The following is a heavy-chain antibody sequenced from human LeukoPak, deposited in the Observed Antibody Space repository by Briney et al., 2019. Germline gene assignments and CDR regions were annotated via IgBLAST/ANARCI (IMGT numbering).Heavy chain of an antibody. CDR3: ARGDSMIRGVIITPGDYYFDY. CDR1: GDSVSSNSAA. J-gene: IGHJ4*02. V-gene: IGHV6-1*01. CDR2: TYYRSRWYN. Sequence: SQTLSLTCAISGDSVSSNSAAWNWIRQSPSRGLEWLGRTYYRSRWYNDYAVSVKSRITITPDTSKNQFSLQLNSVAPEDTAVYYCARGDSMIRGVIITPGDYYFDYWGQGTLVTVSS. D-gene: IGHD3-10*01.